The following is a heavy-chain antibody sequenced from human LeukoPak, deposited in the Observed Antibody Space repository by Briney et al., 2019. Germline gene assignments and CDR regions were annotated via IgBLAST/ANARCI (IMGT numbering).Heavy chain of an antibody. D-gene: IGHD3-9*01. J-gene: IGHJ3*02. Sequence: SETLSLTCTVSGGSISSSSYYWGWIRQPPGKGLEWIGSIYYSGSTYYNPSLKSRVTISVDTSKNQFSLKLSSVTAADTAVYYCARHEYFDWLLRAFDIWGQGTMVTVSS. CDR3: ARHEYFDWLLRAFDI. V-gene: IGHV4-39*01. CDR1: GGSISSSSYY. CDR2: IYYSGST.